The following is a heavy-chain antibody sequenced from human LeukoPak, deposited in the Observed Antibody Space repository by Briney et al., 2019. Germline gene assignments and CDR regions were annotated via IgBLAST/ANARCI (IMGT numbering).Heavy chain of an antibody. CDR3: AKGRPSSGYYPGAFDI. D-gene: IGHD3-22*01. V-gene: IGHV3-23*01. CDR2: ISASGGST. J-gene: IGHJ3*02. CDR1: GFTFSSYA. Sequence: PGGSLRLSCIVSGFTFSSYAMNWVRQAPGKGLEWVSGISASGGSTYYTDSVKGRFTIPRDNSKNTLYLQMNSLRAEDTAVYYCAKGRPSSGYYPGAFDIWGQGTMVTVSS.